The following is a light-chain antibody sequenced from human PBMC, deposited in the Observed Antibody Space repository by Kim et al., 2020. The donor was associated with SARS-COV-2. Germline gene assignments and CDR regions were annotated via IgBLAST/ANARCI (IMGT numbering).Light chain of an antibody. V-gene: IGLV2-14*03. CDR3: SSYTSSDTYV. Sequence: QSITISCTGTNSDVGGYNFVSWYQQHPGKAPKLMIYDVSNRPAGVSIRFSGSKSGNTASLTISGLQTEDEADYYCSSYTSSDTYVFGTGTKVTVL. J-gene: IGLJ1*01. CDR1: NSDVGGYNF. CDR2: DVS.